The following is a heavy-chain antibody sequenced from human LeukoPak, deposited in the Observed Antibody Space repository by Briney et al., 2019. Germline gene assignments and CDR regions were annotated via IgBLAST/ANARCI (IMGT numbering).Heavy chain of an antibody. D-gene: IGHD1-14*01. CDR1: GVSFSGYY. CDR3: ARAVESGYYYYYYGMDV. J-gene: IGHJ6*02. V-gene: IGHV4-34*01. CDR2: INHSGST. Sequence: PSETLSLTCAVYGVSFSGYYWSWIRQPPGKGLEWIGEINHSGSTNYNPSLKSRVTISVDTSKNQFSLKLSSVTAADTAVYYCARAVESGYYYYYYGMDVWGQGTTVTVSS.